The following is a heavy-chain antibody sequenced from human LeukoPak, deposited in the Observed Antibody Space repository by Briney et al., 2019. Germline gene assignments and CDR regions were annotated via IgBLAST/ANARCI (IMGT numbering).Heavy chain of an antibody. CDR1: GGSVSSGSYY. Sequence: SQTLSLTRTVSGGSVSSGSYYWSWIRQPPGKGLECIGYIYYSGSTNYNPSLKSRVTISVDTSKNQFSLKLSSVTAADTAVYYCARDRYNWNDVMGDYYYYGMDVWGKGTTVTVSS. CDR3: ARDRYNWNDVMGDYYYYGMDV. J-gene: IGHJ6*04. CDR2: IYYSGST. V-gene: IGHV4-61*01. D-gene: IGHD1-1*01.